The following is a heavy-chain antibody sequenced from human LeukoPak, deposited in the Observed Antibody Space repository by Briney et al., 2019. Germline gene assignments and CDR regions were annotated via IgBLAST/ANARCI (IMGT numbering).Heavy chain of an antibody. CDR1: GFTFSGSA. V-gene: IGHV3-73*01. D-gene: IGHD3-10*01. J-gene: IGHJ6*04. CDR3: TRRGPMVRGVSHPNYYYHGMDV. Sequence: PGGSLKLSCAASGFTFSGSAMHWVRQASGKGLEWVGRIRSKANSYATAYAASVKGRLTISRDDSKNTAYLQMNSLKTEDTAVYYCTRRGPMVRGVSHPNYYYHGMDVWGKGTTVTVSS. CDR2: IRSKANSYAT.